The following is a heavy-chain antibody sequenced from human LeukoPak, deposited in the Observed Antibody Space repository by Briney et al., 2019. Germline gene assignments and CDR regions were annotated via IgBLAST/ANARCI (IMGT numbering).Heavy chain of an antibody. V-gene: IGHV1-2*02. Sequence: ASVKVSCKASGYTFTDYYIHWVRQAPRQGLEWMGWINPNSGGTNYAQKFQGRVTMTRDTSISTAYMELSELRSDDTAVYYCAREAIGGYESQFDYWGQGTLVTVSS. CDR1: GYTFTDYY. CDR3: AREAIGGYESQFDY. D-gene: IGHD5-12*01. J-gene: IGHJ4*02. CDR2: INPNSGGT.